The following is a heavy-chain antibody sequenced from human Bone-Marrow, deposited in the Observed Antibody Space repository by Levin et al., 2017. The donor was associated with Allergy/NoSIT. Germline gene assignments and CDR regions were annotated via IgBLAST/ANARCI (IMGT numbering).Heavy chain of an antibody. J-gene: IGHJ4*02. CDR3: VRLGELSQFDE. CDR2: ISYDGSNK. D-gene: IGHD3-16*02. CDR1: GFSFSSYE. V-gene: IGHV3-30*04. Sequence: GESLKISCAASGFSFSSYEMNWVRQAPGKGLEWVATISYDGSNKYYADSVQGRFTISRDNSKNTVYLQMNSLRAEDTAVFYCVRLGELSQFDEWGQGTLVTVSS.